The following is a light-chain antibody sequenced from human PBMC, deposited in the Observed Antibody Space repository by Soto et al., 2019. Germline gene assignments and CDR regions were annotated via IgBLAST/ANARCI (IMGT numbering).Light chain of an antibody. CDR1: RGHSSYA. V-gene: IGLV4-69*01. Sequence: QPVLTQSPSASASPGASVKLTCTLSRGHSSYAIAWYQQQAEKGPRYLMKLNSDGSHSKGDGIPDRFSGSSSGAERYLTIASLQSEDEADYYCQTWGTGIRIFGGGTKLTV. CDR2: LNSDGSH. CDR3: QTWGTGIRI. J-gene: IGLJ2*01.